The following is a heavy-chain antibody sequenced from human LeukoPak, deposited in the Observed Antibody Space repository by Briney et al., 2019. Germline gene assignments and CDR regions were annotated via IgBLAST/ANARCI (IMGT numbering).Heavy chain of an antibody. Sequence: GGSLRLSCAASGFTFSSYAMSWVRQAPGKGLEWVSAISGSGGSTYYADSVKGRFTISRDNSKNTLYLQMNSLRAEDTALFYCAKGDNNILTGYYNSFDSWGQGTLVTVSS. D-gene: IGHD3-9*01. CDR1: GFTFSSYA. CDR3: AKGDNNILTGYYNSFDS. CDR2: ISGSGGST. V-gene: IGHV3-23*01. J-gene: IGHJ4*02.